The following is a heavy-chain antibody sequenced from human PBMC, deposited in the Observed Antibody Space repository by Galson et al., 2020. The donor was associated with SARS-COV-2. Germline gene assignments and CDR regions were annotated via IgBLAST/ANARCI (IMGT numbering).Heavy chain of an antibody. Sequence: ASVKVSCQSSGYTFTNYGISWVRQAPGQGLEWMGWISAYNGNTNYAQKLQGRVTMTTETSTSTAYMELRSLRSADTAVYYCARDSQWELLDYWGQGTLVTVSS. CDR3: ARDSQWELLDY. D-gene: IGHD1-26*01. CDR2: ISAYNGNT. J-gene: IGHJ4*02. V-gene: IGHV1-18*04. CDR1: GYTFTNYG.